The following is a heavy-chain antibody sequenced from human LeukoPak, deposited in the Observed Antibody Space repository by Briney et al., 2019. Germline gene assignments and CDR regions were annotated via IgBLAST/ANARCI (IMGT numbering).Heavy chain of an antibody. CDR3: ARPFMEQLVPFDP. CDR2: ISAYNGNT. D-gene: IGHD6-13*01. CDR1: GYTFTSYY. J-gene: IGHJ5*02. Sequence: ASVKVSCKASGYTFTSYYMHWVRQAPGQGLEWTGWISAYNGNTNYAQKLQGRVTMTTDTSTSTAYMELRSLRSDDTAVYYCARPFMEQLVPFDPWGQGTLVTVSS. V-gene: IGHV1-18*04.